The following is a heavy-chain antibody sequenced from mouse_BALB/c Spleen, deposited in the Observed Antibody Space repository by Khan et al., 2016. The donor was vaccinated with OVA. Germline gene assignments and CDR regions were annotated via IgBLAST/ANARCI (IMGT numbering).Heavy chain of an antibody. Sequence: VQLVESGPGLVAPSQSLSITCTISGFSLSSYGIHWVRQPPGQGLEWLVVIWSDGSTTYNSTLKSRLSITKDNSKSEDFIKKNSLQTDDTAIYYSARQPYYHYYIMDYWGQGTSITVSS. D-gene: IGHD2-10*01. J-gene: IGHJ4*01. CDR3: ARQPYYHYYIMDY. V-gene: IGHV2-6-1*01. CDR2: IWSDGST. CDR1: GFSLSSYG.